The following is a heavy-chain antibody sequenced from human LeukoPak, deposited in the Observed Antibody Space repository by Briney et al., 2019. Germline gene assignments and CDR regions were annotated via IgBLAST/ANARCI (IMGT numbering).Heavy chain of an antibody. CDR3: ARVVGATNYYYYYGMDV. D-gene: IGHD1-26*01. CDR2: MNPNSGNT. J-gene: IGHJ6*02. V-gene: IGHV1-8*01. CDR1: GYTFTSYD. Sequence: ASVTVSCTASGYTFTSYDINWVRQATGQGLEWMGWMNPNSGNTGYAQKFQGRVTMTRNTSISTAYMELSSLRSEDTAVYYCARVVGATNYYYYYGMDVWGQGTTVTVSS.